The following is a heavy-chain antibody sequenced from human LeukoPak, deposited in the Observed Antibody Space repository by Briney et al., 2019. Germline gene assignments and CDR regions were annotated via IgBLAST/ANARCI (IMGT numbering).Heavy chain of an antibody. CDR1: GDSISSGDYY. CDR3: ARGGLTIFGVVNYMDV. Sequence: SETLSLTCTVSGDSISSGDYYWSWIRQPAGKGQEWIGRISSSGSTNYNPSLKSRVTISVDTSKNQFSLKLSSVTAADTALYYCARGGLTIFGVVNYMDVWGKGTTVTVSS. CDR2: ISSSGST. V-gene: IGHV4-61*02. J-gene: IGHJ6*03. D-gene: IGHD3-3*01.